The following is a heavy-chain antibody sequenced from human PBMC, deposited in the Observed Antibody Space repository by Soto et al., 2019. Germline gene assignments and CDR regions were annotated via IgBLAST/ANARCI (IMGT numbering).Heavy chain of an antibody. CDR2: IIPIFGTA. Sequence: SVKVSCKASGCTFSSYAISWVRQAPGQGLEWMGGIIPIFGTANYAQKFQGRVTITADESTSTAYMELSSLRSEDTAVYYCARVNGYSSPYYYYYYGMDVWGQGTTVTVSS. V-gene: IGHV1-69*13. CDR1: GCTFSSYA. CDR3: ARVNGYSSPYYYYYYGMDV. D-gene: IGHD6-13*01. J-gene: IGHJ6*02.